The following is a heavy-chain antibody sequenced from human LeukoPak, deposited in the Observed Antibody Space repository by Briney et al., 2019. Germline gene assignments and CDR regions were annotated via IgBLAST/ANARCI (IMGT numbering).Heavy chain of an antibody. J-gene: IGHJ6*02. Sequence: ASVKVSCKASGHTFTTYAMNWVRQAPGQGLEWMGWINTNTGNPTYAQGFTGRFVFSLDTSVSTAYLQISSLKAEDTAVYYCARERDDYGDYGYYYSSGKDVWGQGTTVTVSS. CDR2: INTNTGNP. D-gene: IGHD4-17*01. CDR1: GHTFTTYA. CDR3: ARERDDYGDYGYYYSSGKDV. V-gene: IGHV7-4-1*02.